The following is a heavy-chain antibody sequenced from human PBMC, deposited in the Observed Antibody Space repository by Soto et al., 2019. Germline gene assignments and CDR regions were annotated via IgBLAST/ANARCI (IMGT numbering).Heavy chain of an antibody. Sequence: SETLSLTCTVSGGSISSYYWSWIRQPPGKGLEWIGYIYYSGSTNYNPSLKSRVTISVDTSKNQFSLKLSSVTAADTAVYYCASSYDFWSGYSYYYGMDVWGQGTTVTVSS. CDR2: IYYSGST. CDR1: GGSISSYY. V-gene: IGHV4-59*01. D-gene: IGHD3-3*01. CDR3: ASSYDFWSGYSYYYGMDV. J-gene: IGHJ6*02.